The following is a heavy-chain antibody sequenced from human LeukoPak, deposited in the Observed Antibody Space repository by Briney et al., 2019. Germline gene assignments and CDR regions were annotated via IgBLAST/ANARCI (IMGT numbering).Heavy chain of an antibody. Sequence: PSETLSLTCIVSGGSISSYYWSWIRQPPGKGLEWIGYIYYSGSTNYNPSLKSRVTISVDTSKNQFSLKLSSVTAADTAVYYCARARNYYDSSDYYYEGDAFDIWGQGTMVTVSS. CDR2: IYYSGST. D-gene: IGHD3-22*01. CDR1: GGSISSYY. CDR3: ARARNYYDSSDYYYEGDAFDI. V-gene: IGHV4-59*01. J-gene: IGHJ3*02.